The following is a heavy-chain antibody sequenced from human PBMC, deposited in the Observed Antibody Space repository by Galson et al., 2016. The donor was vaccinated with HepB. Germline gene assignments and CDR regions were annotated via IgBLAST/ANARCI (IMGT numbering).Heavy chain of an antibody. Sequence: SLRLSCAASGFTFSDYYMSWVRQAPGQGLEFVSYISSSGGTKYYADSVKGRFTLTRDNTKNSLYLQMNSLRAEDPAGYYCARGAIRGSSRDDFDYWGQGTLVTVSS. CDR1: GFTFSDYY. CDR2: ISSSGGTK. V-gene: IGHV3-11*04. CDR3: ARGAIRGSSRDDFDY. D-gene: IGHD2-2*01. J-gene: IGHJ4*02.